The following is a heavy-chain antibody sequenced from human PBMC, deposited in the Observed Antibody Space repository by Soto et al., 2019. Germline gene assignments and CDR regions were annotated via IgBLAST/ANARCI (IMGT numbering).Heavy chain of an antibody. CDR2: INPNSGGT. D-gene: IGHD1-1*01. CDR1: GYTFTGYY. V-gene: IGHV1-2*04. Sequence: GASVKVSCKASGYTFTGYYMHWVRQAPGQGLEWMGWINPNSGGTNYAQKFQGWVTMTRDTSISTAYMELSRLRSDDTAVYYCARVGGTTYYYGMDVWGQGATVTVSS. CDR3: ARVGGTTYYYGMDV. J-gene: IGHJ6*02.